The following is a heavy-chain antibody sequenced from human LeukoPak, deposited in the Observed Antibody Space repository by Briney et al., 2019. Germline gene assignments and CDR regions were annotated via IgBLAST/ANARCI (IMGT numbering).Heavy chain of an antibody. CDR2: ISSGSSYI. D-gene: IGHD1-14*01. CDR1: GFTFSSYS. Sequence: MSGGSLRLSCAASGFTFSSYSMNWVRQAPGKGLEWVSSISSGSSYIYYADSMKGRFTISRDNAKNSLYLQMNSLRAEDTAVYYCARDRNNRTQIVGHFDYWGQGTLVTVSS. CDR3: ARDRNNRTQIVGHFDY. V-gene: IGHV3-21*01. J-gene: IGHJ4*02.